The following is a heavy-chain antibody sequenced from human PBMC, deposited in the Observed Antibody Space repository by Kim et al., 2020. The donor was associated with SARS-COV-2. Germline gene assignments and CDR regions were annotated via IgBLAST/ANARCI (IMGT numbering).Heavy chain of an antibody. CDR3: RMTTVVTPQGDY. D-gene: IGHD4-17*01. CDR2: INHSGVT. J-gene: IGHJ4*02. Sequence: SETLSLTCAVYGGSFSGYYWSWIRQPPGKGLEWIGEINHSGVTNYNSSLKSRVTISADTSKNQFSLKLSSVTAADTAVYYCRMTTVVTPQGDYWGQGTLVTVSS. CDR1: GGSFSGYY. V-gene: IGHV4-34*01.